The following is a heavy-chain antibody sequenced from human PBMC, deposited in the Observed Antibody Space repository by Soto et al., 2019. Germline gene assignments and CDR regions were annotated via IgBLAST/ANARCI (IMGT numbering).Heavy chain of an antibody. CDR1: GVSISSGVYY. J-gene: IGHJ5*02. Sequence: PSETLSLTCTVSGVSISSGVYYWSWIRQHPGKGLEWIGYIYYSKSTYYNPSLKSRVTISLDTSKNQFSLKLTSVTAADTAVYYCARSVFPWGQGTLVTVSS. CDR3: ARSVFP. CDR2: IYYSKST. V-gene: IGHV4-31*03.